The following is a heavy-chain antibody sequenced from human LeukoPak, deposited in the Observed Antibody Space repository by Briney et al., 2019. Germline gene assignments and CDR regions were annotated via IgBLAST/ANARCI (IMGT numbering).Heavy chain of an antibody. CDR3: ARLVDSGYSYGIYDY. V-gene: IGHV4-39*01. D-gene: IGHD5-18*01. CDR1: GGSISSSSYS. J-gene: IGHJ4*02. CDR2: IYYSGST. Sequence: SETLSLTCTVSGGSISSSSYSWGWIRQPPGKGLEWIGSIYYSGSTYYNPSLKSRVTISVDTSKNQFSLKLSSVTAADTAVYYCARLVDSGYSYGIYDYWGQGTLVTVSS.